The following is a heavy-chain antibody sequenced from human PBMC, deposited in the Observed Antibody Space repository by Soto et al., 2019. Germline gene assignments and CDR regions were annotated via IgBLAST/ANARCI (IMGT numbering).Heavy chain of an antibody. V-gene: IGHV1-3*01. CDR2: VNGGNGNT. CDR3: ARDGPYCSSTSCYINWFDP. CDR1: GYTFTGYP. Sequence: ASVKVSCKAPGYTFTGYPIYWVRQAPGQRLEWMGWVNGGNGNTQHAQKFQGRVTMTTDTSASTAYMELRSLRSDDTAVYYCARDGPYCSSTSCYINWFDPWGQGTLVTVSS. D-gene: IGHD2-2*01. J-gene: IGHJ5*02.